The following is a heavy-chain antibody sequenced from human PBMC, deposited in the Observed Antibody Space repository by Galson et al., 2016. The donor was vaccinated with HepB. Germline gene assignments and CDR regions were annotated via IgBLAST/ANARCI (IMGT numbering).Heavy chain of an antibody. CDR3: ARAGWCGGGGCSYFGY. Sequence: SETLSLTCAVYGGPFSGYYWSWIRQPPGKGLEWIGEISYSGNTNYNPSLKTRITMSVDTSRNQFSLRVTSVTAEDTAVYYCARAGWCGGGGCSYFGYWGQGNLITLSS. J-gene: IGHJ4*02. CDR1: GGPFSGYY. V-gene: IGHV4-34*01. CDR2: ISYSGNT. D-gene: IGHD2-15*01.